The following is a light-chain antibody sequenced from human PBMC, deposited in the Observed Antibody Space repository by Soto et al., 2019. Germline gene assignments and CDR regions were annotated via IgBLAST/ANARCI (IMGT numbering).Light chain of an antibody. Sequence: QAVVTQPPSVSGVPGQRVTISCTGSSSNIGAGYDVHWYQHLPGTAPKLLIYDNSNRPSGVPDRFSGSKSGTSASLAITGLQAEDEADYYCQSYDSSLSVLYVFGTGTKLTVL. CDR3: QSYDSSLSVLYV. CDR1: SSNIGAGYD. J-gene: IGLJ1*01. CDR2: DNS. V-gene: IGLV1-40*01.